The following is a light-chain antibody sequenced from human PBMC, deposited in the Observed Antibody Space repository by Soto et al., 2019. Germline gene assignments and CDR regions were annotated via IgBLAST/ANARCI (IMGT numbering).Light chain of an antibody. CDR1: QSISSW. Sequence: DIQMTQSRTTLSASVGDRVTITCRASQSISSWLAWYQQRPGKAPKLLIYKASNLESGVPSRFSGSGSGTELTLTISSLHPDDFATYYCQQYYTYSWTFGPGTKVEIK. J-gene: IGKJ1*01. CDR3: QQYYTYSWT. V-gene: IGKV1-5*03. CDR2: KAS.